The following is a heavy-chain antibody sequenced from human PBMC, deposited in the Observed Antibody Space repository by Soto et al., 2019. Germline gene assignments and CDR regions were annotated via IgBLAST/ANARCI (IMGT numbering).Heavy chain of an antibody. CDR1: GFSLTNSGVA. CDR3: TPRRRSTGSTSRGVFDY. J-gene: IGHJ4*02. V-gene: IGHV2-5*02. Sequence: QITLKESGPTLVKPTQTLTLTCTFSGFSLTNSGVAVGWIRQPPGKALEWLAHIYWDDDKRYSPSLKSRLTIAKDTPRNHVALTMTDLAPLNTATSYCTPRRRSTGSTSRGVFDYWGQGTLVTVSS. CDR2: IYWDDDK. D-gene: IGHD2-2*01.